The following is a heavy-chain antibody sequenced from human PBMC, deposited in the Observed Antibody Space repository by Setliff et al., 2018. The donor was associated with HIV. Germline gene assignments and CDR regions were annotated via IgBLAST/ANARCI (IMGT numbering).Heavy chain of an antibody. CDR1: GYTFTRNG. CDR2: ISAYNGNT. V-gene: IGHV1-18*01. Sequence: VASVKVSCKASGYTFTRNGISWVRQAPGQGLEWMGWISAYNGNTNYAQKFQGRVTITADESTSTAYMELSSLRPEDTAVYYCARATNYYDSSGYYDYWGQGTLVTVSS. CDR3: ARATNYYDSSGYYDY. D-gene: IGHD3-22*01. J-gene: IGHJ4*02.